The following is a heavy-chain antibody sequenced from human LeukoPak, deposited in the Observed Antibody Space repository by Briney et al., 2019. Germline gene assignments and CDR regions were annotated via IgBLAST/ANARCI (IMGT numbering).Heavy chain of an antibody. CDR3: ARDFIAAARRVAHRPGYYYYYYMDV. CDR1: GYTFTGYY. V-gene: IGHV1-2*02. D-gene: IGHD6-6*01. J-gene: IGHJ6*03. Sequence: ASVKVSCKASGYTFTGYYMHWVRQAPGQGLEWMGWINPNSGGTNYAQKFQGRVTMTRDTSISTAYMELSRLRSDDTAVYYCARDFIAAARRVAHRPGYYYYYYMDVWGKGTTVTVSS. CDR2: INPNSGGT.